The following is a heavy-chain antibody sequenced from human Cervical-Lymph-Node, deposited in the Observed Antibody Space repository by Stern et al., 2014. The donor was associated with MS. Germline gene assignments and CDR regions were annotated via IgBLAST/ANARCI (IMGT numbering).Heavy chain of an antibody. J-gene: IGHJ6*02. V-gene: IGHV1-69*01. D-gene: IGHD2-2*01. CDR3: ARDCSSTSCYRDYYYYGMDV. Sequence: QVQLVQSGAEVKKPGSSVKVSCKASGGTFSSYAISWVRQAPGQGLEWMGGIIPIFGTANYAQKFQGRVTITADESPSTAYMELSSLRSEDTAVYYCARDCSSTSCYRDYYYYGMDVWGQGTTVTVSS. CDR2: IIPIFGTA. CDR1: GGTFSSYA.